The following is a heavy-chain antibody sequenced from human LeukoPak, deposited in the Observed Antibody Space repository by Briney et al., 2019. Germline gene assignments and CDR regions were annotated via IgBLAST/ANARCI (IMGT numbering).Heavy chain of an antibody. CDR2: IYCSGST. D-gene: IGHD5-18*01. J-gene: IGHJ4*02. V-gene: IGHV4-30-4*01. CDR3: ARGGYSYGHFDY. CDR1: GGSISSGDYY. Sequence: SETLSLTCTVSGGSISSGDYYWSWIRQPPGKGLEWIGYIYCSGSTYYNPSLKSRVTISVDTSKNQFSLKLSSVTAADTAVYYCARGGYSYGHFDYWGQGTLVTVSS.